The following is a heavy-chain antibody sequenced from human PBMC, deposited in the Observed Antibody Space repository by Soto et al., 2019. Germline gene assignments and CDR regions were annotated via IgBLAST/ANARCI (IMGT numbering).Heavy chain of an antibody. D-gene: IGHD1-26*01. CDR3: AREGSGSYYYYYGMDV. CDR1: GGTFSSYA. J-gene: IGHJ6*02. Sequence: VASVKVSCKASGGTFSSYAISWVRQAPGQGLEWMGGIIPIFGTANYAQKFQGRVTITADKSTSTAYMELSSLRSEDTAVYYCAREGSGSYYYYYGMDVWGQGTTVTVSS. V-gene: IGHV1-69*06. CDR2: IIPIFGTA.